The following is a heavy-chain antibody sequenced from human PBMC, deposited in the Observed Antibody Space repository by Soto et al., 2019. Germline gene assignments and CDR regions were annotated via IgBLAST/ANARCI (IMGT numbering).Heavy chain of an antibody. CDR1: GGTFSSYT. J-gene: IGHJ6*02. CDR2: IIPILGIA. CDR3: ASHRGYCGYNYYSYYGMDV. D-gene: IGHD5-12*01. V-gene: IGHV1-69*02. Sequence: QVQLVQSGAEVKKPGSSVKVSGKASGGTFSSYTISWLRQAPGQGLEWMGRIIPILGIANYAQKFQGRVRITADKSTSTAYMELSSLRSEDTAVYYCASHRGYCGYNYYSYYGMDVWGQGTTVTVAS.